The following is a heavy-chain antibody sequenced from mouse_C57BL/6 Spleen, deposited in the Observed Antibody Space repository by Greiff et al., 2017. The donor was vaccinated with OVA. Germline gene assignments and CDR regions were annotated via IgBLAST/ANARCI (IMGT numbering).Heavy chain of an antibody. Sequence: QVQLQQPGAELMKPGASVKLSCKASGYTFTDYWIEWVKQRPGHGLEWIGVIFPGSGSTNYNEKFKGKATFTADTSSNTAYMQLSSLTTEDSAIYYCARPETGTNYAKDYWGKGTSVTVS. CDR2: IFPGSGST. V-gene: IGHV1-9*01. CDR3: ARPETGTNYAKDY. J-gene: IGHJ4*01. CDR1: GYTFTDYW. D-gene: IGHD4-1*01.